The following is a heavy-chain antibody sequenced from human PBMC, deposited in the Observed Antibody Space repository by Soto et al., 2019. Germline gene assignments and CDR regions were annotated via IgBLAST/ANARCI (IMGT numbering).Heavy chain of an antibody. J-gene: IGHJ6*02. CDR1: GFTFSSDS. V-gene: IGHV3-48*01. Sequence: VQLVESGGGLVQPAGSLRLSCAASGFTFSSDSMIWVRQAPGRGTEWVWYISNSSSTIYDADYVRGRVTISSDNAKNALYLQMNSLRAEDTAVYYCTRDHYGLDVWGQGTTETVS. CDR3: TRDHYGLDV. CDR2: ISNSSSTI.